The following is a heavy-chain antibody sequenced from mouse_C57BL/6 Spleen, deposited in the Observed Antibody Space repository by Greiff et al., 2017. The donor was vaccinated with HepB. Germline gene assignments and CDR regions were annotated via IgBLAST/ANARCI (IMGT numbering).Heavy chain of an antibody. V-gene: IGHV1-69*01. CDR2: IDPSDSYT. J-gene: IGHJ3*01. D-gene: IGHD4-1*02. Sequence: QVQLKQPGAELVMPGASVKLSCKASGYTFTSYWMHWVKQRPGQGLEWIGEIDPSDSYTNYNQKFKGKSTLTVAKSSSTAYMQLSSLTSEDSAVYYCASTGTWDRFAYWGQGTLVTVSA. CDR1: GYTFTSYW. CDR3: ASTGTWDRFAY.